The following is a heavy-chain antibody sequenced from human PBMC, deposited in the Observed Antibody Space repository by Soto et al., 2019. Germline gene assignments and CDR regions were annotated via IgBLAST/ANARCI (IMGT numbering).Heavy chain of an antibody. Sequence: GGPVRLSCAASGFTFSTYDMHWVLQAPGKGLEWVAVISYDGSNKYYADSVKGRFTISRDNSKNTLYLQMNSLRAEDTAVYYCAKSYGSGSCKWLDAWAQGTLDTVSS. V-gene: IGHV3-30*18. CDR3: AKSYGSGSCKWLDA. D-gene: IGHD3-10*01. CDR2: ISYDGSNK. CDR1: GFTFSTYD. J-gene: IGHJ5*02.